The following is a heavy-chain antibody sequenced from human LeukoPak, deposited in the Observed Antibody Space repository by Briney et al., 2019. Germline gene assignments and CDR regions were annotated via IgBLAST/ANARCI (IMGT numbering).Heavy chain of an antibody. CDR2: INPNSGGT. J-gene: IGHJ4*02. V-gene: IGHV1-2*02. CDR1: GYTFTGYY. CDR3: ARKGEDYGDYDY. Sequence: GASVKVSCKASGYTFTGYYMHWVRQAPGQGLGWMGWINPNSGGTHYAQKFQGRVTVTRDTSISTTYMDLSRLRSDDTAVYYCARKGEDYGDYDYWGQGTLVTVSS. D-gene: IGHD4-17*01.